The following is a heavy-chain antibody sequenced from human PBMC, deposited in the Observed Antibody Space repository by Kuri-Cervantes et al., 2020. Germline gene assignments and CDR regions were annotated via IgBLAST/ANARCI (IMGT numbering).Heavy chain of an antibody. CDR2: IKQDGSEK. J-gene: IGHJ6*03. D-gene: IGHD3-3*01. V-gene: IGHV3-7*03. CDR1: GFAFSFYW. CDR3: ARATPGSGYNYYYYYMDV. Sequence: GGSLRLSCAASGFAFSFYWMTWVRQAPGKGLEWVANIKQDGSEKTYVDSVKGRLTISRDNAKNSLYLQMNSLRAEDTALYYCARATPGSGYNYYYYYMDVWGKGTTVTVSS.